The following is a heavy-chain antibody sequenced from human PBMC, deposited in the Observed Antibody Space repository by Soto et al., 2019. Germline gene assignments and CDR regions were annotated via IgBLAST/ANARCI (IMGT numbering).Heavy chain of an antibody. D-gene: IGHD5-18*01. J-gene: IGHJ4*02. CDR3: AREAYDSYGYPLDY. CDR1: GGSINRYC. CDR2: ICYSGTS. Sequence: QVQLQESGPGLVKPSETLSLTCTVSGGSINRYCWSWIRQPPGKGLEWIGYICYSGTSNYNPSLKRRGTISVDTSKKQFSLRLKSVTAADTAVYYCAREAYDSYGYPLDYWGQGTLVTVSS. V-gene: IGHV4-59*01.